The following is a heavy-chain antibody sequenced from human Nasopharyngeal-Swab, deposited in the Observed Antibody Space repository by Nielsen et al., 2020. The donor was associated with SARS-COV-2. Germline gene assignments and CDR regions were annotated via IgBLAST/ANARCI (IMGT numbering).Heavy chain of an antibody. CDR3: ARDNLDCSSTSCYGGYWYFDL. Sequence: SETLSLTCTVSGGSISSGSYYWSWIRQPAGKGLEWIGRIYTSGSTNYNPSLKSRVTISVDTSQNQFSLKLSSVTAADTAVYYCARDNLDCSSTSCYGGYWYFDLWGRGTLVTVSS. CDR2: IYTSGST. J-gene: IGHJ2*01. CDR1: GGSISSGSYY. D-gene: IGHD2-2*01. V-gene: IGHV4-61*02.